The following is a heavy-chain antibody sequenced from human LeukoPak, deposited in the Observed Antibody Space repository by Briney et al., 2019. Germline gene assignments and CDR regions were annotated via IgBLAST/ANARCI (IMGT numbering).Heavy chain of an antibody. J-gene: IGHJ6*03. V-gene: IGHV3-23*01. D-gene: IGHD6-19*01. CDR2: ISGSGGST. CDR1: GFTFSSYA. CDR3: ARRGSGWTRFYYYYYMDV. Sequence: GGSLRLSCAASGFTFSSYAMSWVRQAPGKGLEWVSAISGSGGSTYYADSVKGRFTISRDNSKNTLYLQMNSLRAEDTAVYYCARRGSGWTRFYYYYYMDVWGKGTTVTISS.